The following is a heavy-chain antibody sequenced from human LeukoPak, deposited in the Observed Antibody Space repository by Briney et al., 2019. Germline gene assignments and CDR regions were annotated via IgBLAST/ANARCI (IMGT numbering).Heavy chain of an antibody. CDR1: GFPFSSHV. Sequence: HSGGSLRLSCAASGFPFSSHVLSWVRPAPGEGLEWIAYINHNGEAIYYPDFVKGRFIISTDNAKNSLFLQMNDLRDEDTAVYYCGRDHVWACDFWGQRTRVSVSS. CDR2: INHNGEAI. J-gene: IGHJ4*02. D-gene: IGHD2-8*01. V-gene: IGHV3-48*02. CDR3: GRDHVWACDF.